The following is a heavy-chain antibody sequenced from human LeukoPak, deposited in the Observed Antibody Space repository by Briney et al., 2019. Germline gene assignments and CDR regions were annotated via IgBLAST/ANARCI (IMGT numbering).Heavy chain of an antibody. D-gene: IGHD2-2*01. CDR2: IYYSGST. V-gene: IGHV4-59*01. J-gene: IGHJ4*02. Sequence: PSETLSLTCTVSGGSISSYYRSWIRQPPGTGLEWIGYIYYSGSTNYNPSLKSRVTISVDTSKNQFSLKLSSVTAADTAVYYCASGTYRYCSSTSCYALDYWGQGTLVTVSS. CDR1: GGSISSYY. CDR3: ASGTYRYCSSTSCYALDY.